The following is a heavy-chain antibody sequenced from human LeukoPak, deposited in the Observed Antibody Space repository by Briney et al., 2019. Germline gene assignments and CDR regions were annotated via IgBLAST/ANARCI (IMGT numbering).Heavy chain of an antibody. V-gene: IGHV3-23*01. CDR3: VSFYETY. CDR1: GFIFSSYG. D-gene: IGHD2/OR15-2a*01. Sequence: GGSLRLSCAASGFIFSSYGMSWVRQAPGKGLEWVSAISGSGDTTYYADSVKGRFTISRDNSKNTVYLQMSNLRVEDTAVYYCVSFYETYWGRGTLVTVSS. CDR2: ISGSGDTT. J-gene: IGHJ4*02.